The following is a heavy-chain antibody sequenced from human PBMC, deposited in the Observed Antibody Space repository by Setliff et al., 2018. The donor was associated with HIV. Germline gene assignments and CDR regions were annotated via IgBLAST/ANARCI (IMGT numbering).Heavy chain of an antibody. D-gene: IGHD1-26*01. Sequence: TLSLTCAVYVGSFSGYYWSWIRQPPGKGLEWIGEISHSGRTNYNPSLKSRVTISVDTSKNQFSLKLSSVTAADTAVYYCARHLRWELPYYFDYWGQGTLVTVSS. J-gene: IGHJ4*02. CDR3: ARHLRWELPYYFDY. CDR1: VGSFSGYY. V-gene: IGHV4-34*01. CDR2: ISHSGRT.